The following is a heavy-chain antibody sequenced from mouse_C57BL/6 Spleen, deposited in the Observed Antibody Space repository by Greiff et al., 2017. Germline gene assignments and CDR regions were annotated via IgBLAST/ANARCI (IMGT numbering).Heavy chain of an antibody. J-gene: IGHJ4*01. Sequence: EVKLMESEGGLVQPGSSMKLSCTASGFTFSDYYMAWVRQVPEKGLEWVAPINYDGSSTYYLDSLKSRFIISRDNAKNLLYLQMSSLKSEDTATYYCARDGGSSYAMDYWGQGTSVTVSS. CDR1: GFTFSDYY. CDR3: ARDGGSSYAMDY. V-gene: IGHV5-16*01. D-gene: IGHD1-1*01. CDR2: INYDGSST.